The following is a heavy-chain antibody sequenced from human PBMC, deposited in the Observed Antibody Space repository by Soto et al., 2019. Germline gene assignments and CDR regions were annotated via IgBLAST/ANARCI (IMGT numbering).Heavy chain of an antibody. J-gene: IGHJ4*02. CDR3: TRVELILTGGYRPIAY. D-gene: IGHD3-16*02. CDR1: GFTFSDHY. V-gene: IGHV3-72*01. Sequence: EVQLVESGGGLVQPGGSLTLSCAASGFTFSDHYMDWVRQAPGKGLEWVGRIRNKANSYSTTYAASVKGRFTISRDDSKNSLYLQMSRLSAEDAAVYYCTRVELILTGGYRPIAYWGQRTLVTVSS. CDR2: IRNKANSYST.